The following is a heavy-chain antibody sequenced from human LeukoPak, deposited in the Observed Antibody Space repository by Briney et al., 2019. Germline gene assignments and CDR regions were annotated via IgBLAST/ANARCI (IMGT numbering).Heavy chain of an antibody. D-gene: IGHD5-12*01. CDR1: GGSISSYY. V-gene: IGHV4-4*07. CDR3: AREGYSGYDSDAFDI. J-gene: IGHJ3*02. Sequence: SETLSLTCTVSGGSISSYYWSWIRQPAGKGREWIGRIYTSGSTNYNPSLKSRVTMSVDTSKNQFSLKLSSVTAADTAVYYCAREGYSGYDSDAFDIWGQGTMVTVSS. CDR2: IYTSGST.